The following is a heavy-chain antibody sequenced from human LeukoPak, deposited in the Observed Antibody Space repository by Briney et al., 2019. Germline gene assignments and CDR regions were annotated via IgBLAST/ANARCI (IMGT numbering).Heavy chain of an antibody. CDR3: ARRPARIRTFDY. V-gene: IGHV5-51*01. CDR1: GYSFPTYW. D-gene: IGHD2-2*01. Sequence: RGESLKISCEGSGYSFPTYWIGWVRLLPGRGLEWMGVVYPADSHTTYSPSFQGQVTISADKSIGTAYLQWSSLRASDTAMYYCARRPARIRTFDYWGQGTLVTVSS. J-gene: IGHJ4*02. CDR2: VYPADSHT.